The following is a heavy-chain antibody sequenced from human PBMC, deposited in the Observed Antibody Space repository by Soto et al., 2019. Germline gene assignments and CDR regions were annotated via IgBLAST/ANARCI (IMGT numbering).Heavy chain of an antibody. CDR2: INAGNGNT. CDR3: ARDSPLLRFLESYYYYYGMDV. CDR1: GYTFTSYA. D-gene: IGHD3-3*01. J-gene: IGHJ6*02. V-gene: IGHV1-3*01. Sequence: VASVKVSCKASGYTFTSYAMHWVRQAPGQRLEWMGWINAGNGNTKYSQKFQGRVTITRDTSASTAYMELSSLRSEDTAVYYCARDSPLLRFLESYYYYYGMDVWGQGTTVTVSS.